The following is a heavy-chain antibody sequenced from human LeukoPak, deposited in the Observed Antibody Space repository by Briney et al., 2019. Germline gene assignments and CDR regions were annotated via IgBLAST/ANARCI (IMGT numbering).Heavy chain of an antibody. Sequence: SETLSLTCAVYGGSFSGYYWSWIRQPPGKGLEWIGYIYYSGSTNYNPSLKSRVTISVDTSKNQFSLKLSSVTAADTAVYYCARVGWNYYWFDPWGQGTLVTVSS. J-gene: IGHJ5*02. V-gene: IGHV4-59*12. CDR3: ARVGWNYYWFDP. CDR2: IYYSGST. D-gene: IGHD1-7*01. CDR1: GGSFSGYY.